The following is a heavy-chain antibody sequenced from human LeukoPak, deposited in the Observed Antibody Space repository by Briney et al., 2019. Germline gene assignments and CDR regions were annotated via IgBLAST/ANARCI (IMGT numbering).Heavy chain of an antibody. D-gene: IGHD6-13*01. V-gene: IGHV3-23*01. CDR1: GFTFSSYA. Sequence: GGSLRLSCAASGFTFSSYAMSWVRQALGKGLEWVPAISGSGGSTYYADSVKGRFTISRDNSKNTLYLQMNSLRAEDTAVYYCAKEGWSSSWYDYWGQGTLVTVSS. CDR3: AKEGWSSSWYDY. J-gene: IGHJ4*02. CDR2: ISGSGGST.